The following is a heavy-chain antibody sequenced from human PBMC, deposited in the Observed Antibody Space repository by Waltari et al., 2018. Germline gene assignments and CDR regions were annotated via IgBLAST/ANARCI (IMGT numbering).Heavy chain of an antibody. CDR3: ARERAQTQRFFEWFGLNGMDV. J-gene: IGHJ6*02. CDR1: GGTFSSYA. Sequence: QVQLVQSGAEVKKPGSSVKVSCKASGGTFSSYAISWVRQAPGQGLEWMGRIIPIFGTANYAQKCQGRVTTTADKSTSTAYMELSSLRSEDTAVYYCARERAQTQRFFEWFGLNGMDVWGQGTTVIVSS. V-gene: IGHV1-69*08. D-gene: IGHD3-3*01. CDR2: IIPIFGTA.